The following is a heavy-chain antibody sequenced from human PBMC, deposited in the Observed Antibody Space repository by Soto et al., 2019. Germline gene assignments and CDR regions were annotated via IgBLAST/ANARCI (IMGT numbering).Heavy chain of an antibody. CDR3: ARDRYSTSDYKYGMDV. J-gene: IGHJ6*02. D-gene: IGHD6-13*01. Sequence: GGSLRLSCAASGFTVSSNYMTWVRQAPGKGLEWVSVIYSDGSTYYADSVKGRFTISRDNSKNTLYLQMNSLRAEDTAVYYCARDRYSTSDYKYGMDVWGQGTTVTVSS. CDR1: GFTVSSNY. V-gene: IGHV3-53*01. CDR2: IYSDGST.